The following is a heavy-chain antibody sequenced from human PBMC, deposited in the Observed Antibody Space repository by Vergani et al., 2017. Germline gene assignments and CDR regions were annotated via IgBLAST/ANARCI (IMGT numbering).Heavy chain of an antibody. V-gene: IGHV1-3*01. CDR3: AGDCRTRVHYYGMEV. CDR2: INAGNCNT. Sequence: QVQLVQSGAEVKKPGASVKVSCKASGYTFTSYAMHWVRQAPGQRLEWMGWINAGNCNTKYSQKFQGRVTITRDTSAGTAYMELSSLRSEDTAVYYCAGDCRTRVHYYGMEVWGQGTTVTVSS. CDR1: GYTFTSYA. D-gene: IGHD2-2*01. J-gene: IGHJ6*02.